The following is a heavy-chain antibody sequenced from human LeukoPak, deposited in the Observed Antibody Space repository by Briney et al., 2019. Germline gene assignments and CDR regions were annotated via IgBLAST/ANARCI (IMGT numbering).Heavy chain of an antibody. V-gene: IGHV3-30*02. D-gene: IGHD6-6*01. CDR2: IRYDGSNK. CDR3: ARVGPWIEARVYFDY. CDR1: GFTFSSYG. J-gene: IGHJ4*02. Sequence: GGSLRLSCAASGFTFSSYGMHWVRQAPGKGLEWVAFIRYDGSNKYYADSVKGRFTISRDNSKNTLYLQMNSLRVEDTAVYYCARVGPWIEARVYFDYWGQGTLVTVSS.